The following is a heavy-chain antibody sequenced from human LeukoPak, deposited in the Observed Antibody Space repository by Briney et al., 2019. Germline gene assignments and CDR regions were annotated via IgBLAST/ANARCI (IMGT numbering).Heavy chain of an antibody. Sequence: SETLSLTCTVSGGSISSGGYYWSWIRQPPGKGLEWIGYIYSSGGTNYNPSLKSRVTISLDTSKNQFSLRLSSVTAADTAVYYCARDFCSGGSCYSYFHYWGQGTLVTVSS. CDR2: IYSSGGT. CDR3: ARDFCSGGSCYSYFHY. V-gene: IGHV4-61*08. CDR1: GGSISSGGYY. J-gene: IGHJ4*02. D-gene: IGHD2-15*01.